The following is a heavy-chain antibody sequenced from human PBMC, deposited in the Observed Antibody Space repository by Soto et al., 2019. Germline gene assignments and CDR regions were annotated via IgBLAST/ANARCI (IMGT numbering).Heavy chain of an antibody. V-gene: IGHV3-48*03. CDR1: GFTFSSYE. CDR3: ARTGIEAGGSFEI. Sequence: SCAASGFTFSSYEMNWVRQAPGKGLEWVSYISSSGSTIYYADSVKGRFTISRDNAKNSLYLQMNSLRAEDTAVYYCARTGIEAGGSFEIWGQGTMVTVSS. CDR2: ISSSGSTI. J-gene: IGHJ3*02. D-gene: IGHD6-25*01.